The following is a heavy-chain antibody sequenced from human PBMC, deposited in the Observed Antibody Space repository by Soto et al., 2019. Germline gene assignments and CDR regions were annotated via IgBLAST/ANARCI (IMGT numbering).Heavy chain of an antibody. CDR1: GGTFSSYA. D-gene: IGHD3-3*01. V-gene: IGHV1-69*06. CDR2: IIPIFGTA. Sequence: SVKVSCKASGGTFSSYAISWVRQTPGQGLEWMGGIIPIFGTANYAQKFQGRVTITADKSTSTAYMQLSSLISEDTAVYYCASTDFWSGHYYYYGMDVWGQGTTVTVSS. J-gene: IGHJ6*02. CDR3: ASTDFWSGHYYYYGMDV.